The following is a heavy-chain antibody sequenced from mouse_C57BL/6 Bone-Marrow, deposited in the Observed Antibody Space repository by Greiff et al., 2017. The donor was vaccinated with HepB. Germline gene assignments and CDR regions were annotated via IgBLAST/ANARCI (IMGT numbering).Heavy chain of an antibody. CDR1: GFTFSNYW. D-gene: IGHD1-1*01. Sequence: EVQGVESGGGLVQPGGSMKLSCVASGFTFSNYWMNWVRQSPEKGLEWVAQIRLKSDNYATHYAESVKGRFTISRDDSKSSVYLQMNNLRAEDTGIYYCTSSNYYGSSSRYFDVWGTGTTVTVSS. CDR3: TSSNYYGSSSRYFDV. J-gene: IGHJ1*03. V-gene: IGHV6-3*01. CDR2: IRLKSDNYAT.